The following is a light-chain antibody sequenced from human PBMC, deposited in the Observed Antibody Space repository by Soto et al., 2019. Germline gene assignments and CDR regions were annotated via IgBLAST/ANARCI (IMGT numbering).Light chain of an antibody. CDR1: QSIGDT. Sequence: EIVMTQSPATLSVSPGGRATLSCRANQSIGDTLAWYQQKPGQAPRLLIYGASSRVTGFPARFSGSGSGTDFTLTISSLQSDDFAVYCCQQYDNWPWTFGQGTKVDIK. CDR2: GAS. V-gene: IGKV3-15*01. CDR3: QQYDNWPWT. J-gene: IGKJ1*01.